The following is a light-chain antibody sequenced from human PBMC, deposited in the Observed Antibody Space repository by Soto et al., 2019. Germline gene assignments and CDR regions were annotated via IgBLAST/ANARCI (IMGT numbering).Light chain of an antibody. J-gene: IGLJ2*01. V-gene: IGLV2-11*01. CDR3: CSYAGTSSWL. Sequence: QSALTQPRSVSGSPGQSVTISCTGTSSNVGGYNYVSWYQHHPGKVPKLLIYDVTERPSGVPDRFSGYKSGNTASLTISGLQADDEADYSCCSYAGTSSWLFGGGPKLTVL. CDR2: DVT. CDR1: SSNVGGYNY.